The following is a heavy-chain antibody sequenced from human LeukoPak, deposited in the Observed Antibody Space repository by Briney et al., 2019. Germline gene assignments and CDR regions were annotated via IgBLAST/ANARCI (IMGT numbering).Heavy chain of an antibody. CDR2: ISSSGSTI. CDR1: GFTFSSYS. V-gene: IGHV3-48*04. Sequence: GGSLRLSCAASGFTFSSYSMNWIRQAPGKGLEWVSYISSSGSTIYYADSVKGRFTISRDNAKNSLYLQMNSLRAEDTAVYYCARDQAIFGVVTSYYYGMDVWGQGTTVTVSS. D-gene: IGHD3-3*01. J-gene: IGHJ6*02. CDR3: ARDQAIFGVVTSYYYGMDV.